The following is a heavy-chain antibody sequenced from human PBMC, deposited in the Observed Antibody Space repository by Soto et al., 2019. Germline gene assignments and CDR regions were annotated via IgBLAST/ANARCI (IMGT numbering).Heavy chain of an antibody. CDR1: GFTFSSSW. CDR3: ARGPTGWFGYDY. D-gene: IGHD3-10*01. V-gene: IGHV3-74*01. J-gene: IGHJ4*02. Sequence: DVQLVESGGGLVQPGGSLRLSCAASGFTFSSSWMHWVRQAPGKGLVWVSRINSGASTTNYADSVKGRFTISRDNAKNTLYLHMDSVTADDTAVYYCARGPTGWFGYDYWGQGTLVTVSS. CDR2: INSGASTT.